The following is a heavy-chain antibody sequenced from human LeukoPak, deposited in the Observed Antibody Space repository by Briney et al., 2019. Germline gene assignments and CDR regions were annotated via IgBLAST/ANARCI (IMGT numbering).Heavy chain of an antibody. Sequence: PGASLRLSCAASGFTFSSYAMTWVRQPPGKGLEWVSGISGSGENTYYADSVKGWFTISRDNSKNTLYLQVNSLRAEDTAVYYCARKGSVGQLPGGAFSIWGQGTMVTVSP. V-gene: IGHV3-23*01. J-gene: IGHJ3*02. D-gene: IGHD2/OR15-2a*01. CDR2: ISGSGENT. CDR3: ARKGSVGQLPGGAFSI. CDR1: GFTFSSYA.